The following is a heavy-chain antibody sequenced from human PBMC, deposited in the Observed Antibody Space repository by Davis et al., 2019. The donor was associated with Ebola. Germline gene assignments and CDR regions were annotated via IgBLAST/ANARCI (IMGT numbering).Heavy chain of an antibody. D-gene: IGHD1-14*01. CDR1: GFTFDDFA. J-gene: IGHJ4*02. V-gene: IGHV3-9*01. CDR3: AKDVEPEEVSFGMFDD. Sequence: SLKISCAASGFTFDDFAMHWVRQVPGKGLEWVSGFSWNSGVINYADSVKGRFTVSRDNGENSLYLQMNSLRPEDTALYYCAKDVEPEEVSFGMFDDWGQGTLVTVSS. CDR2: FSWNSGVI.